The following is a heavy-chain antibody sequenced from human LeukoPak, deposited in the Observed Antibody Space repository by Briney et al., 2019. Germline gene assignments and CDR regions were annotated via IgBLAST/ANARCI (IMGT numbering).Heavy chain of an antibody. Sequence: GESLKLYCKVFGYSFTSYWIGWVRQTPAKVLKWMGIISPDDSDTMYSPSFQAQVTISADKSISTAYLQWSSLKAADTAGYYGARGRIFDDWGQGTLVTVS. J-gene: IGHJ4*02. CDR2: ISPDDSDT. D-gene: IGHD1-14*01. CDR1: GYSFTSYW. CDR3: ARGRIFDD. V-gene: IGHV5-51*01.